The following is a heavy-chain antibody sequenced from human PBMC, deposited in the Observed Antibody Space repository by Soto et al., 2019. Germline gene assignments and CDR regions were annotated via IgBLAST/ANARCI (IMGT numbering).Heavy chain of an antibody. Sequence: PSETLSLTCTVSGGSISSIYYWGWIRQPPGKGLEWIGSIYYSGSTYYNPSLKSRVTISVDTSKNQFSLKLSSVTAADTAVYYCARDSLGSRFFDYWGQGTLVTVSS. V-gene: IGHV4-39*02. D-gene: IGHD6-25*01. CDR2: IYYSGST. CDR3: ARDSLGSRFFDY. J-gene: IGHJ4*02. CDR1: GGSISSIYY.